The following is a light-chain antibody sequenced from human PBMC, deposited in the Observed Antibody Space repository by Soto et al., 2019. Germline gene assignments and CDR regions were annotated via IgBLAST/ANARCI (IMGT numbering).Light chain of an antibody. J-gene: IGKJ1*01. CDR1: RTISSW. Sequence: DIQMTQSPSTLSSSIGDRVTITCRSSRTISSWLAWYQQKPVKAPKLLKYEAFNLESGGPSRVSGSRSGTEFTLTIFTLQPDDFATYYCQQYHSYPWTFGQETKVAIK. CDR2: EAF. CDR3: QQYHSYPWT. V-gene: IGKV1-5*03.